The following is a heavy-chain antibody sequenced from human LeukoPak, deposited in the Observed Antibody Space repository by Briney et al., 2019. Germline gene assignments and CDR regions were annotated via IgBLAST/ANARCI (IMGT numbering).Heavy chain of an antibody. D-gene: IGHD3-3*01. CDR2: ISAYNGNT. CDR1: GYTFTSYG. Sequence: ASVKVSCKASGYTFTSYGISWVRQAPGQGLEWMGWISAYNGNTNYAQKLQGRVTMTTDTSTSTAYVELRSLRSDHTAVYYCARDTYEHPYFDYWGQGTLVTGSS. J-gene: IGHJ4*02. CDR3: ARDTYEHPYFDY. V-gene: IGHV1-18*01.